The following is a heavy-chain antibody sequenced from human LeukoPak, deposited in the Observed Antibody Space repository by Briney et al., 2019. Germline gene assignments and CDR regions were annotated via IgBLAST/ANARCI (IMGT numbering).Heavy chain of an antibody. J-gene: IGHJ4*02. D-gene: IGHD2-21*02. CDR3: ARDPYVVVTATTDDY. Sequence: PSETLSLTCTVSGGSISSGSYYWSWIRQPAGKGLEWIGRIYTSGSTNYNPSLKSRVTISVDTSKNRFSLKLSSVTAADTAVYYCARDPYVVVTATTDDYWGQGTLVTVSS. CDR2: IYTSGST. V-gene: IGHV4-61*02. CDR1: GGSISSGSYY.